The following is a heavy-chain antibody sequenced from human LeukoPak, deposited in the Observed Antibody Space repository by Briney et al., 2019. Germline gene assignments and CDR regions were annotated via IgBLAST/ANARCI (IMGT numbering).Heavy chain of an antibody. J-gene: IGHJ4*02. CDR3: ATVPYYYDSSGYYYGAFDY. V-gene: IGHV4-61*02. D-gene: IGHD3-22*01. CDR1: GGSISSGSYY. CDR2: IYTSGST. Sequence: PSETLSLTCTVSGGSISSGSYYWSWIRQPAGKGLEWIGRIYTSGSTNYNPSLKSRVTISVDTSKNQFSLKLSSVTAADTAVYYCATVPYYYDSSGYYYGAFDYWGQGTLVTVSS.